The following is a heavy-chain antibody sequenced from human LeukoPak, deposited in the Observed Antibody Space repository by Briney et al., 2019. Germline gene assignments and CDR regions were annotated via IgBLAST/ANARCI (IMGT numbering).Heavy chain of an antibody. D-gene: IGHD1-26*01. CDR3: ARVLKYSGSYYCDY. CDR1: SVSINSYY. J-gene: IGHJ4*02. V-gene: IGHV4-59*08. Sequence: SETLSLTCTVSSVSINSYYWNWIRQPPGKGLEWIGYIYYHGRNIYNPSLKSRVTISVDTSKNQFSLKLTSVTAADTAVYYCARVLKYSGSYYCDYWGQGTLVTVSS. CDR2: IYYHGRN.